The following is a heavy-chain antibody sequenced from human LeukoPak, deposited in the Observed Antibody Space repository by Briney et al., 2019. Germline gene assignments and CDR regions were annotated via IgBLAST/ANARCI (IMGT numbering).Heavy chain of an antibody. Sequence: SVKVSCKASGGTFSSYAISWVRQAPGQGLEWMGGIIPIFGTANYAQKFQGRVTITADESTSTAYMELSSLRSEDTAVYYCAREACSSTSCYPSYMDVWGKGTTVTISS. CDR1: GGTFSSYA. D-gene: IGHD2-2*01. CDR2: IIPIFGTA. V-gene: IGHV1-69*13. CDR3: AREACSSTSCYPSYMDV. J-gene: IGHJ6*03.